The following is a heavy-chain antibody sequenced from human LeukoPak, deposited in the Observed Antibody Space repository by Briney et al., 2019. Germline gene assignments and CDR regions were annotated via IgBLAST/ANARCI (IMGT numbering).Heavy chain of an antibody. Sequence: PSETLSLTCTVSGGSISSYYWSWIRQPPGKGLEWIGYIYYSGSTNYNPSLKSRVTISVDTSKNQFSLKLSSVTAADTAVYYCARQDYCSSTSCYGRPSDYWGQGTLVTVSS. CDR2: IYYSGST. D-gene: IGHD2-2*01. J-gene: IGHJ4*02. CDR1: GGSISSYY. V-gene: IGHV4-59*08. CDR3: ARQDYCSSTSCYGRPSDY.